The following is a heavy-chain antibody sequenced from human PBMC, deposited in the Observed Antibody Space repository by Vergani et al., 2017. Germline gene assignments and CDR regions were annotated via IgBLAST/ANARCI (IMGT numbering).Heavy chain of an antibody. J-gene: IGHJ4*02. Sequence: QVQLVESGGGVVQPGRSLRLSCAASEFTFSSNAMHWVRQAPGKGLEWVAVISYDGSNEYYADSVKGRFTISRDNSKNTLYLQMNSLRAEDTAVYYCARGGYCISTSCHGAVDYWGQGTLVTVSS. CDR2: ISYDGSNE. V-gene: IGHV3-30*04. CDR3: ARGGYCISTSCHGAVDY. D-gene: IGHD2-2*01. CDR1: EFTFSSNA.